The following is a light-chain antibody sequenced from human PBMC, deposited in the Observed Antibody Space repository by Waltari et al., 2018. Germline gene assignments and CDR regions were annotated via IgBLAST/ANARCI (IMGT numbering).Light chain of an antibody. Sequence: DIQMTQSPSALPASVGARVTNTCRASQGISNHLAWFQQKPGKVPKRLIYSASSLQSGVPSRFSGSGSGTDFTLTISSLQPEDFATYYCLQYDSYPLAFGGGTKVEIK. J-gene: IGKJ4*01. CDR3: LQYDSYPLA. CDR1: QGISNH. CDR2: SAS. V-gene: IGKV1-17*03.